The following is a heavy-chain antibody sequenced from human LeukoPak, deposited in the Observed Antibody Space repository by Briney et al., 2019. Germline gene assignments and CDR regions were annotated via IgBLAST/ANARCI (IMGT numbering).Heavy chain of an antibody. Sequence: GGSLRLSCEASGFTFTNYWMGWVRQAPGKGLEWVANINQDGSETYFVDSVKGRFTISRDNAKNSLYLQMNSLRAEDTALYYCARSPYSGSYGPFDYWGQGTLVTVSS. V-gene: IGHV3-7*04. CDR2: INQDGSET. D-gene: IGHD1-26*01. CDR1: GFTFTNYW. J-gene: IGHJ4*02. CDR3: ARSPYSGSYGPFDY.